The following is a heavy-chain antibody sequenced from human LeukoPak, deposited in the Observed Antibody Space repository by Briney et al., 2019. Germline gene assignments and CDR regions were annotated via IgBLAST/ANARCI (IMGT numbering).Heavy chain of an antibody. CDR2: INPNSGGT. CDR3: ARDRYGGSYPADY. CDR1: GYTFTGYY. Sequence: GALVKVSCKASGYTFTGYYMHWVRQAPGQGLEWMGWINPNSGGTNYAQKFQGRVTMTRDTSISTAYMELSRLRSDDTAVYYCARDRYGGSYPADYWGQGTLVTVSS. V-gene: IGHV1-2*02. D-gene: IGHD1-26*01. J-gene: IGHJ4*02.